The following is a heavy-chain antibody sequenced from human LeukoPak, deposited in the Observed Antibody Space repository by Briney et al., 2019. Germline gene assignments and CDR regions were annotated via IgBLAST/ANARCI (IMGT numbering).Heavy chain of an antibody. V-gene: IGHV4-30-4*01. CDR3: ARDQGYSYGTTRGYFDY. D-gene: IGHD5-18*01. Sequence: SETLSLTCTVSGGSISSGDYYWSWVRQPPGKGLEGIVYIYYSGSTYYNPSLKSRVTISVDTSKNQFSLKLSSVTAADTAVYYCARDQGYSYGTTRGYFDYWGQGTLVTVSS. CDR1: GGSISSGDYY. J-gene: IGHJ4*02. CDR2: IYYSGST.